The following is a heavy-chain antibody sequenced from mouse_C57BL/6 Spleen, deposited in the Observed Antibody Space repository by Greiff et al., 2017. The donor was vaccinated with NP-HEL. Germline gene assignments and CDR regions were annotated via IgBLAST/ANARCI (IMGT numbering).Heavy chain of an antibody. CDR1: GYSFTGYY. CDR3: ARGYYDYDGAMDY. J-gene: IGHJ4*01. D-gene: IGHD2-4*01. CDR2: INPSTGGT. Sequence: EVQLQQSGPELVKPGASVKISCKASGYSFTGYYMHWVKQSSEKSLEWIGEINPSTGGTSYNQKFKGKATLTVDKSSSTAYMQLKSLTSEDSAVYYCARGYYDYDGAMDYWGQGTSVTVSS. V-gene: IGHV1-43*01.